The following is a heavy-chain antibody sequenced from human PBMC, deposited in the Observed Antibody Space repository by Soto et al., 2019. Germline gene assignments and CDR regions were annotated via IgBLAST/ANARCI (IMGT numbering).Heavy chain of an antibody. CDR3: ARAVYWGNVFEY. Sequence: SVKVSCKASGGTFSSYAISWVRQAPGQGLEWMGGIIPIFGTANYAQKFQGRVTITADESTSTAYMELSSLRSEDTAVYYCARAVYWGNVFEYWGQGTLVTVSS. CDR1: GGTFSSYA. J-gene: IGHJ4*02. D-gene: IGHD3-16*01. V-gene: IGHV1-69*13. CDR2: IIPIFGTA.